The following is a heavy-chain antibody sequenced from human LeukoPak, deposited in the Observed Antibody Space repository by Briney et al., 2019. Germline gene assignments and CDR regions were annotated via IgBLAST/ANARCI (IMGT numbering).Heavy chain of an antibody. V-gene: IGHV3-43*01. J-gene: IGHJ4*02. Sequence: GGSLRLSCAASGFTFDDYAMHWVRQAPGKGLQWVSLISWEGHTTYYADSVRGRFTISRDSTKNSLFLEMKSLTTDDTAFYYCTRDTDFGSPTNYFDHWGQGTLVSVSS. CDR3: TRDTDFGSPTNYFDH. D-gene: IGHD3-10*01. CDR2: ISWEGHTT. CDR1: GFTFDDYA.